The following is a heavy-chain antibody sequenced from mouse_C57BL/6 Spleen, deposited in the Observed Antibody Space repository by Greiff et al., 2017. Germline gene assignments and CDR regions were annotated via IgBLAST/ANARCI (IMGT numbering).Heavy chain of an antibody. J-gene: IGHJ4*01. CDR1: GYNFTSYD. CDR2: IYPGDGST. CDR3: ARESSMIAYAMDY. Sequence: VQLQESGPELVRPGASVKLSCKASGYNFTSYDIHWVKQRPGQGLEWIGWIYPGDGSTKYNEKFKGKATLTVDPSSSTAYMELHSLTSEDSAVYVCARESSMIAYAMDYWGQGTSVTVAS. D-gene: IGHD2-3*01. V-gene: IGHV1-85*01.